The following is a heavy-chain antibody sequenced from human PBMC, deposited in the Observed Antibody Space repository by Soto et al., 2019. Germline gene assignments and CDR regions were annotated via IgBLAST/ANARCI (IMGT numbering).Heavy chain of an antibody. J-gene: IGHJ6*02. D-gene: IGHD6-19*01. CDR2: ISAYNGNT. CDR3: AGNLLAVDGHMYV. Sequence: QVQLVQSGAEVKKPGASVKVSCKASGYTFTSYGISWVRQAPGQGLEWMGWISAYNGNTNYAQQLQGRVTMTTDTATSPAYMELRGLTSADTAVYYYAGNLLAVDGHMYVWGQGTTVTVSS. CDR1: GYTFTSYG. V-gene: IGHV1-18*04.